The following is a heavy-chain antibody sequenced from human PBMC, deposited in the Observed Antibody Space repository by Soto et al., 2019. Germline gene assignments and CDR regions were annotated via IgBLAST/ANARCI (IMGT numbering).Heavy chain of an antibody. Sequence: PSETLSLTCTVSGGSIVSGDYCCVWIRQPPWKGLEWIGYIYYSGSTYYNPSLKSRVTISVDTSKNQFSLKLSSVTAADTAVYYCARDRITGTYYYYYGMDVWGQGTTVTVSS. J-gene: IGHJ6*02. V-gene: IGHV4-30-4*01. CDR2: IYYSGST. CDR1: GGSIVSGDYC. D-gene: IGHD1-20*01. CDR3: ARDRITGTYYYYYGMDV.